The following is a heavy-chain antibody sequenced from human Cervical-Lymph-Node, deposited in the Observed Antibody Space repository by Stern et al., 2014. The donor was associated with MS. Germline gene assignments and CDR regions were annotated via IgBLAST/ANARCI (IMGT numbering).Heavy chain of an antibody. CDR2: IFPGGSDI. CDR3: ARQRYFAY. CDR1: GYTFTSYW. Sequence: VQLGQSGPEVKRPGESLKISCQASGYTFTSYWIGWVRQMPGKGLEWIAIIFPGGSDIRYSPSFQGPVTLSADKPSSPAYLQWNNLKASDTAIYYCARQRYFAYWGQGTLVTVSS. J-gene: IGHJ4*02. V-gene: IGHV5-51*01.